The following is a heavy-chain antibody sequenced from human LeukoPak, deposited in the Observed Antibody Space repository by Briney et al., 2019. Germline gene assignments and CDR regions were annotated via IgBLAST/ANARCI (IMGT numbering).Heavy chain of an antibody. CDR3: AKDLGAMINYYDSSGYGLDAFDI. D-gene: IGHD3-22*01. J-gene: IGHJ3*02. V-gene: IGHV3-23*01. CDR2: ISGSGGST. Sequence: PGGSLRLSCAASGFTFSSYAMSWVRQAPGKGLEWVSAISGSGGSTYYADSVKGRFTISRDNSKNTLYLQMNRLRAEDTAVYYCAKDLGAMINYYDSSGYGLDAFDIWGQGTMVTVSS. CDR1: GFTFSSYA.